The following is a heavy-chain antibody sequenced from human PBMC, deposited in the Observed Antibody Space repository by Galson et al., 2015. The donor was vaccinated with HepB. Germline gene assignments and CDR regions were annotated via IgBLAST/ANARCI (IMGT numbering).Heavy chain of an antibody. J-gene: IGHJ6*02. CDR1: GYTLTELS. Sequence: SVKVSCKVSGYTLTELSMHWVRQAPGKGLEWMGGFDPEDGETIYAQKFQGRVTMTEDTSTDTAYMELSSLRSEDTAVYYCATNYRLYGDYAYYYYGMDVWGQGTTVTVSS. V-gene: IGHV1-24*01. CDR2: FDPEDGET. CDR3: ATNYRLYGDYAYYYYGMDV. D-gene: IGHD4-17*01.